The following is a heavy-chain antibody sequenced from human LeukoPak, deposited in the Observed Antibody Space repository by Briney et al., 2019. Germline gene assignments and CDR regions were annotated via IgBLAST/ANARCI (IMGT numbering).Heavy chain of an antibody. V-gene: IGHV3-53*01. CDR1: GFTVSSNY. Sequence: GGSLRLSCAASGFTVSSNYMSWVRQAPGKGLEWVSVIYSGGSTYYADSVKGRFTISRDNSKNTLYLQMNSLRAEDTAVYYCARERGHSKYYGMDVWGQGTTVTVSS. J-gene: IGHJ6*02. D-gene: IGHD3/OR15-3a*01. CDR3: ARERGHSKYYGMDV. CDR2: IYSGGST.